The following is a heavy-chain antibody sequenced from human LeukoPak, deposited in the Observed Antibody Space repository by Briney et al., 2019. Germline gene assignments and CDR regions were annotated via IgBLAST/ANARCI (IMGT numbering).Heavy chain of an antibody. J-gene: IGHJ4*02. CDR3: ARDQTGTYNVDS. V-gene: IGHV3-30*04. CDR1: GFIFSYYA. CDR2: ISYDGSKE. D-gene: IGHD1-26*01. Sequence: PGRSLRLSCAASGFIFSYYAMHWVRQAPGEGLEWVAVISYDGSKEYYGDSVKGRFTISRDNSKNTLYLQMNSLRGEDTAVYYCARDQTGTYNVDSWGQGTLVTVSS.